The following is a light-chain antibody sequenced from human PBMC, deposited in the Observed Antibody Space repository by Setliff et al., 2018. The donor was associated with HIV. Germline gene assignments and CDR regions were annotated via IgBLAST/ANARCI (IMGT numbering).Light chain of an antibody. J-gene: IGLJ1*01. CDR3: TSYAGSNTYV. Sequence: QSVLTQPPSASGSPGQSVTISCTGTSSDVGGYNYVSWYQQHPGKAPKLMIFEVSKRPSGVPDRFSGSKSGNTASLTVSGLQAGDEADYYCTSYAGSNTYVFGTGTKGTVL. CDR1: SSDVGGYNY. V-gene: IGLV2-8*01. CDR2: EVS.